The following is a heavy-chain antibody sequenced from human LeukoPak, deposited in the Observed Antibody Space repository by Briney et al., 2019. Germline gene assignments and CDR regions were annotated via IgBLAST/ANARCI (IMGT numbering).Heavy chain of an antibody. D-gene: IGHD2-21*02. CDR1: GFTVSSNY. Sequence: GVSVTLSCAASGFTVSSNYMSWVRQAPGKGLEGVIVIYSGDSTYYANSVKGRFTISRDNSKHTLYLQMNSLRAEGTAVYYCARGGGDNAFDICGQGTIVTVSS. CDR2: IYSGDST. V-gene: IGHV3-53*01. J-gene: IGHJ3*02. CDR3: ARGGGDNAFDI.